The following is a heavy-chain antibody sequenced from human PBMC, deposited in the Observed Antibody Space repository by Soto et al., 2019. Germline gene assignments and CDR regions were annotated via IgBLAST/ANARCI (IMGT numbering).Heavy chain of an antibody. CDR1: GFTFSSYG. CDR3: AKASIAVAGTGSVFDY. V-gene: IGHV3-30*18. D-gene: IGHD6-19*01. CDR2: ISYDGSNK. J-gene: IGHJ4*02. Sequence: QVQLVESGGGVVQPGRSLRLSCAASGFTFSSYGMHWVRQAPGKGLEWVAVISYDGSNKYYADSVKGRFTISRDNSKNXLYRQRSSLGAGDRAVYCCAKASIAVAGTGSVFDYWGQGTLVTVSS.